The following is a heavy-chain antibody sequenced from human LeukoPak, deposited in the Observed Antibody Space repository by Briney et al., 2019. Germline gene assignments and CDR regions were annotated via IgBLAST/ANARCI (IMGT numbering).Heavy chain of an antibody. CDR2: MNPNSGNT. V-gene: IGHV1-8*01. CDR1: GYTFTSYD. Sequence: ASVKVSCKASGYTFTSYDINWVRQATGQGLEWMGWMNPNSGNTGYAQKFQGRVTMTRNTSISTAYMELSSLRSEDTAVYYCARSPANTYYYDSSGYNRYYYYMDVWGKGTTVTISS. D-gene: IGHD3-22*01. CDR3: ARSPANTYYYDSSGYNRYYYYMDV. J-gene: IGHJ6*03.